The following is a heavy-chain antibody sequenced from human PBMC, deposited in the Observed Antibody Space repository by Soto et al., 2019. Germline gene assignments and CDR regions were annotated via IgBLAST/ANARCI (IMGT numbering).Heavy chain of an antibody. Sequence: GGSLRLSCAASGFTFSSYAMHWVRQAPGKGLEWVAVISYDGSNKYYADSVKGRFTISRDNSKNTLYLQMNSLRAEDTAVYYCARELYGGKAYYYYYGMDVWGQGTTVTVSS. CDR1: GFTFSSYA. CDR3: ARELYGGKAYYYYYGMDV. CDR2: ISYDGSNK. J-gene: IGHJ6*02. V-gene: IGHV3-30-3*01. D-gene: IGHD4-17*01.